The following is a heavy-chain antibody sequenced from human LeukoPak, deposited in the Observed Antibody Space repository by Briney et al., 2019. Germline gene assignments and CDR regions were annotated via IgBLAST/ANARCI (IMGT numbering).Heavy chain of an antibody. CDR1: GFAFSGYS. D-gene: IGHD2-8*02. CDR3: ARSRTGNYLDY. J-gene: IGHJ4*02. CDR2: ISSGSSTI. V-gene: IGHV3-48*01. Sequence: GGSLRLSCAASGFAFSGYSMNWVRQAPGKGLEWLSYISSGSSTIYYADSVKGRFTISRDNAKNSLYLQMNSLRAEDTAVYYCARSRTGNYLDYWGQGTLVTVSS.